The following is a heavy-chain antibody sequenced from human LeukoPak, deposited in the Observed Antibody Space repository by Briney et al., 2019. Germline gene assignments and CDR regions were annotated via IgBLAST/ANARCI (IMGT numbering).Heavy chain of an antibody. V-gene: IGHV3-53*01. CDR3: ARGSRMYYDSSGYYSQGYYYYGMDV. CDR1: GFTVSSNY. CDR2: IYSGGST. Sequence: GGSLRLSCAASGFTVSSNYMSWVRRAPGKGLEWVSVIYSGGSTYYADSVKGRFTISRDNSKNTLYLQMNSLRAEDTAVYYCARGSRMYYDSSGYYSQGYYYYGMDVWGQGTTVTVSS. D-gene: IGHD3-22*01. J-gene: IGHJ6*02.